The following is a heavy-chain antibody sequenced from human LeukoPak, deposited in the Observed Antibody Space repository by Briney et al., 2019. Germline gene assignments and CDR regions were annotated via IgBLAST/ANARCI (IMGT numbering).Heavy chain of an antibody. CDR3: ARRAGAYSHPYDY. CDR2: IYSDNT. V-gene: IGHV3-53*01. Sequence: GGSLRLSCTASGFTFSSYEMNWVRQAPGKGLEWVSFIYSDNTHYSDSVKGRFTISRDNSKNTLYLQMNSLRAEDTAVYYCARRAGAYSHPYDYWGQGTLVTVSS. D-gene: IGHD4/OR15-4a*01. CDR1: GFTFSSYE. J-gene: IGHJ4*02.